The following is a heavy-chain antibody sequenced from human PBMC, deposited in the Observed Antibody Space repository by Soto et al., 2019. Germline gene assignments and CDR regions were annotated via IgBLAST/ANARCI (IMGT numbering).Heavy chain of an antibody. CDR3: AKGVVNTNQRPLDY. J-gene: IGHJ4*02. CDR1: GFTFSSYA. V-gene: IGHV3-23*01. CDR2: ISGSGGST. Sequence: GGSLRLSCAASGFTFSSYAMSWVRQAPGKGLEWVTAISGSGGSTYYADSVKGRFTISRDQSKNTLYLQMNSLRAEETAEYDWAKGVVNTNQRPLDYWGQGTLVTVSS. D-gene: IGHD3-22*01.